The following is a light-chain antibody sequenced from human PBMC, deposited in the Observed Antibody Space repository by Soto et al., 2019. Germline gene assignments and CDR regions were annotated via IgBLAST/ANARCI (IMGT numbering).Light chain of an antibody. V-gene: IGLV2-14*03. CDR2: EVT. Sequence: QSALTQPASVSGSPGQSITISCTGTSSDVGGYNYVCWYQQHTGKAPKLIIYEVTNRPSGVSHRFSGSKSGNTASLSISGLQAEDEADYYCSSYTSSGTVLFGGGTKLTVL. CDR3: SSYTSSGTVL. CDR1: SSDVGGYNY. J-gene: IGLJ2*01.